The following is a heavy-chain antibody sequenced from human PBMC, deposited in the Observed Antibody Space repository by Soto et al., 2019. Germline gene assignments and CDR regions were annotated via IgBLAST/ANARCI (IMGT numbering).Heavy chain of an antibody. CDR3: ARGGEPRGYYGLDV. V-gene: IGHV4-61*01. J-gene: IGHJ6*02. CDR2: MYYTGVT. Sequence: PSETLSLTCSVSGGSVRSGNHFWNWIRQPPGRGLEWLGYMYYTGVTNYNPSLKSRVSMSVDTSRDQFSLNLTSLTAADTAVYYCARGGEPRGYYGLDVWGQGTSVTVSS. CDR1: GGSVRSGNHF.